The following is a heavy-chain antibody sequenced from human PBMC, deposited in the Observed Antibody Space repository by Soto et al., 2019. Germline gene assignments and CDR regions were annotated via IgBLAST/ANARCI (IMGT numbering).Heavy chain of an antibody. V-gene: IGHV4-39*01. CDR1: GNSISVNRYY. J-gene: IGHJ5*02. CDR3: TRRYNWNDKYYDT. CDR2: SYYSGTT. Sequence: PXETLSLTRTVSGNSISVNRYYWTWIRQPPGKVLEWIGSSYYSGTTYFNPSLKSRASISVDTSKNEFSLSLSSVTAADTAVYYCTRRYNWNDKYYDTWGPGVLVTVSS. D-gene: IGHD1-20*01.